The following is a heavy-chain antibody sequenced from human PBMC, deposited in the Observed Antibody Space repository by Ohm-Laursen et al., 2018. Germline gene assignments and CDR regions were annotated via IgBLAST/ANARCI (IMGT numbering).Heavy chain of an antibody. J-gene: IGHJ5*02. CDR3: ASLRVDP. CDR1: EFTFSSKW. CDR2: IKPDGSEK. Sequence: SLRLSCAASEFTFSSKWMTWVRQAPGKGLEWVASIKPDGSEKYYVDSVKGRFTISRANAKNSLYLQMNSLRDEDTAVYYCASLRVDPWGQGTLVTVSS. V-gene: IGHV3-7*01.